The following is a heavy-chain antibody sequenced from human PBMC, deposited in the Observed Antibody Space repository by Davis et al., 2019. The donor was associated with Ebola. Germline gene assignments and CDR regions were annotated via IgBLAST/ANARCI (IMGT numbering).Heavy chain of an antibody. CDR1: GFTFSSYG. V-gene: IGHV3-30*18. D-gene: IGHD4-17*01. J-gene: IGHJ6*02. CDR3: AKDYGADYGDFYYYYYGMDV. Sequence: GESLKISCAASGFTFSSYGMHWVRQAPGKGLEWVAVISYDGSNKYYADSVKGRFTISRDNSKNTLYLQMNSLRAEDTAVYYCAKDYGADYGDFYYYYYGMDVWGQGTTVTVSS. CDR2: ISYDGSNK.